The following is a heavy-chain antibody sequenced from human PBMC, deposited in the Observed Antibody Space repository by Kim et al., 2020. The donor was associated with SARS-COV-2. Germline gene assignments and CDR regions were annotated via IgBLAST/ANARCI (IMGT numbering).Heavy chain of an antibody. CDR2: ISGRGHTT. D-gene: IGHD6-19*01. V-gene: IGHV3-23*01. Sequence: GGSMRLSCTASGFTFSNHDVSWVRQAPGKGLEWVSSISGRGHTTYYADSVRGRFTISRDNSKNTLFLQMNSLRTDDTAIYYCAKAWLGGHSYYFDYWGQGTLVTVSS. J-gene: IGHJ4*02. CDR1: GFTFSNHD. CDR3: AKAWLGGHSYYFDY.